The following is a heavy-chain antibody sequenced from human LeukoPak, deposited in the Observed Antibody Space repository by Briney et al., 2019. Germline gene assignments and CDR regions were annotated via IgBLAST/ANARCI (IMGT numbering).Heavy chain of an antibody. J-gene: IGHJ5*02. V-gene: IGHV1-8*01. Sequence: GASVKVSCKASGYSFTSYDLNWVRQATGQGLEWMGWINPNSGNTGYAQKFQGRVTITADKSTSTAYMELSSLRSEDTAVYYCARDWYGRNGNWFDPWGQGTLVTVSS. CDR1: GYSFTSYD. CDR3: ARDWYGRNGNWFDP. D-gene: IGHD6-13*01. CDR2: INPNSGNT.